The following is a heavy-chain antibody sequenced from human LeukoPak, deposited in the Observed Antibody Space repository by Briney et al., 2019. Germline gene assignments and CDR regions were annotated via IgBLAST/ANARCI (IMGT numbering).Heavy chain of an antibody. CDR1: GGSISSYY. V-gene: IGHV4-59*01. CDR2: IYNSGST. CDR3: ARGPGYCSGGSCYLSYNWFDP. D-gene: IGHD2-15*01. Sequence: SETLSLTCTVSGGSISSYYWSWIRQPPGKGLEWIGDIYNSGSTNYNPSLKSRVTISVDTSKNQFSLKLSSVTAADTAVYYCARGPGYCSGGSCYLSYNWFDPWGQGTLVTVSS. J-gene: IGHJ5*02.